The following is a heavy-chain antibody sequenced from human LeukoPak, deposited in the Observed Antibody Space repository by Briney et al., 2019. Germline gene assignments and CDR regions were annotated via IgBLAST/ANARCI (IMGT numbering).Heavy chain of an antibody. Sequence: GRSPRLSCAASGFTFSSYAMHWVRQAPGKGLEWVAVISYDGSNKYYADSVKGRFTISRDNSKNTLYLQMNSLRAEDTAVYYCARDSGGYWGQGTLVTVSS. V-gene: IGHV3-30-3*01. J-gene: IGHJ4*02. CDR1: GFTFSSYA. D-gene: IGHD3-10*01. CDR2: ISYDGSNK. CDR3: ARDSGGY.